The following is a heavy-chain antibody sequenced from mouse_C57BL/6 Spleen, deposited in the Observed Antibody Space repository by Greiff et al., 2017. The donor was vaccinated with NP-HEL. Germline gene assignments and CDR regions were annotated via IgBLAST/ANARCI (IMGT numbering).Heavy chain of an antibody. CDR3: ARISTMVTAGAMDY. V-gene: IGHV1-55*01. CDR1: GYTFTSYW. J-gene: IGHJ4*01. D-gene: IGHD2-2*01. Sequence: QVQLQQPGAELVKPGASVKMSCKASGYTFTSYWITWVKQRPGQGLEWIGDIYPGSGSTNYNEKFKSKATLTVDTSSSTAYMQLSSLTSEDSAVYYCARISTMVTAGAMDYWGQGTSVTVSS. CDR2: IYPGSGST.